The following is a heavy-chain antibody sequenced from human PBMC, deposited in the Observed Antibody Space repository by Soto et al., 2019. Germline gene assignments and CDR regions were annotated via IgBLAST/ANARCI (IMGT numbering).Heavy chain of an antibody. CDR1: GGSFSGYY. CDR2: INHSGST. Sequence: SETLSLTCAVYGGSFSGYYWSWIRQPPGKGLEWIGEINHSGSTNYNPSLKSRVTISVDTSKNQFSLKLSSVTAADTAVYYCARDTTKREGFESVVTTLQGAFDIWGQGTMVTVSS. D-gene: IGHD2-21*02. J-gene: IGHJ3*02. V-gene: IGHV4-34*01. CDR3: ARDTTKREGFESVVTTLQGAFDI.